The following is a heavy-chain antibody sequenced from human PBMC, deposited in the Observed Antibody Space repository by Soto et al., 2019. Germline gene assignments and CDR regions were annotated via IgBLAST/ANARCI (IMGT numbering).Heavy chain of an antibody. J-gene: IGHJ5*02. V-gene: IGHV1-69*01. CDR3: AREPYCSGGSCYSWFDT. D-gene: IGHD2-15*01. CDR1: GGTFSSYA. Sequence: QVQLVQSGAEVKKPGSSVKVSCKASGGTFSSYAISWVRQAPGQGLEWMGGIIPIFGTANYAQKFQGRVTITADESTSTAYMEMSSLRSEDTAVYYCAREPYCSGGSCYSWFDTWGQGTLVTVSS. CDR2: IIPIFGTA.